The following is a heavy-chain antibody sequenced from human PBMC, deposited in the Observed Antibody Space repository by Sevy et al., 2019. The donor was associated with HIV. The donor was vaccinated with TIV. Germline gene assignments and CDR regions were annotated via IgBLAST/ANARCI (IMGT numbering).Heavy chain of an antibody. Sequence: ASVKVSCKASGGTFSSYAISWVRQAPGQGLEWMGGIIPIFGTANYAQKFQGRVTITADESTSTAYMELSSLRSEDTAVYYCANTYYDFWSGTDDYYYYGMDVWGQGTTVTVSS. CDR1: GGTFSSYA. J-gene: IGHJ6*02. CDR3: ANTYYDFWSGTDDYYYYGMDV. D-gene: IGHD3-3*01. CDR2: IIPIFGTA. V-gene: IGHV1-69*13.